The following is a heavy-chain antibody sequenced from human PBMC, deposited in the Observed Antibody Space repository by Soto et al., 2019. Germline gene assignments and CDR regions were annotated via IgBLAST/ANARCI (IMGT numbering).Heavy chain of an antibody. D-gene: IGHD3-16*02. CDR1: GGSISSGNYY. V-gene: IGHV4-30-4*01. J-gene: IGHJ6*02. Sequence: LSLTCTVSGGSISSGNYYWSWIRQPPGKGLEWIGYIYYSGSTYYNPSLKSRVTISVDTSKNQFSLKLSSVTAADTAVYYCAREGGGGYVWGSYRLGSSMDVWGQGTTVTVSS. CDR3: AREGGGGYVWGSYRLGSSMDV. CDR2: IYYSGST.